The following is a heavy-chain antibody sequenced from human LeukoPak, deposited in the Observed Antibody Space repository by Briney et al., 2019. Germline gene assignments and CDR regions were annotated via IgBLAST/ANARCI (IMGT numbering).Heavy chain of an antibody. CDR3: TRDPRHLDC. Sequence: PGGSLRLSCAVSGFTFSDSYMTWLRQAPGKGLESLSYISPSGTDISYADSVKGRFTISRDNAKNSLYLQMNNLRADDTAVYYCTRDPRHLDCWGQGTLVTVSS. J-gene: IGHJ4*02. CDR1: GFTFSDSY. V-gene: IGHV3-11*01. CDR2: ISPSGTDI.